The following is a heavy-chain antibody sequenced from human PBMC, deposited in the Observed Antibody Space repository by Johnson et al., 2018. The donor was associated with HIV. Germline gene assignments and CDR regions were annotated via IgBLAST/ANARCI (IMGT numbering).Heavy chain of an antibody. J-gene: IGHJ3*02. V-gene: IGHV3-66*02. CDR3: ARFRDPYYDSSGYSRNDAFDI. CDR2: LHSGGST. CDR1: GFTFSNYA. Sequence: EVQLVESGGGVVQTGRSLRLSCTASGFTFSNYAIHWVRQAPGKGLEWVSVLHSGGSTSYADSVKGRFTISRDNSNNTLHLQMNSLRPEDTAVYYCARFRDPYYDSSGYSRNDAFDIWGQGTMVTVSS. D-gene: IGHD3-22*01.